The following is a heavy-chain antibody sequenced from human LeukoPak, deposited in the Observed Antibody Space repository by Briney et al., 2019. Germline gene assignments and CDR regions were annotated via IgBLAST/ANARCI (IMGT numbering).Heavy chain of an antibody. CDR3: ARQVRDSSLIDY. CDR1: GSIFTSYW. Sequence: GASLKISCKGSGSIFTSYWIGWVRQLPGKGLEWMGIIYPGDSDTRYSPSFQGQVTISAGKSISTAYLQWSSLKASDTAMYYCARQVRDSSLIDYWGQGTLVTVSS. J-gene: IGHJ4*02. CDR2: IYPGDSDT. D-gene: IGHD6-19*01. V-gene: IGHV5-51*01.